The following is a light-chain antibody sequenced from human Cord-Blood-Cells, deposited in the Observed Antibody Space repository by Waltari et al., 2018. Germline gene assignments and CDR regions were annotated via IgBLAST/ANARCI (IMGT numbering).Light chain of an antibody. Sequence: SSVLPQDPAVSVALGQTVRIPCQGDSPRSYYASWYQQKPGQAPVLVIYGKNNRPSGIPDRFSGSSSGNTASLTITGAQAEDEADYYCNSRDSSGNHVVFGGGTKLTVL. J-gene: IGLJ2*01. CDR2: GKN. CDR3: NSRDSSGNHVV. CDR1: SPRSYY. V-gene: IGLV3-19*01.